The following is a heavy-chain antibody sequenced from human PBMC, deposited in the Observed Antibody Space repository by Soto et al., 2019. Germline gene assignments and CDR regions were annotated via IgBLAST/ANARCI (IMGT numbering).Heavy chain of an antibody. Sequence: ASVKVSCKASGYTFTTYDINCVRQATGQGLEWMGWVNPNNGNTDYAQKFQGRVTMTRNTSINTAYMELSSLRSEDTAVYYCAITYYYDSSGLDAFDIWGQGTMVTVSS. D-gene: IGHD3-22*01. CDR1: GYTFTTYD. CDR3: AITYYYDSSGLDAFDI. V-gene: IGHV1-8*01. CDR2: VNPNNGNT. J-gene: IGHJ3*02.